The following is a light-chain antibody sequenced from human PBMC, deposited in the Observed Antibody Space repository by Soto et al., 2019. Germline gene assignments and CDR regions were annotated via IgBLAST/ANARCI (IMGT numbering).Light chain of an antibody. CDR1: QTISSW. CDR3: LQHTNFPLT. Sequence: DIQMTQSPSTLSGSVGDRVTITCRASQTISSWLAWYQQKPGKAPKLLIYKASTLKSGVPSRFSGSGAGTEFTLTISSLQPDDFATYYCLQHTNFPLTFGQGTRLEIK. J-gene: IGKJ5*01. V-gene: IGKV1-5*03. CDR2: KAS.